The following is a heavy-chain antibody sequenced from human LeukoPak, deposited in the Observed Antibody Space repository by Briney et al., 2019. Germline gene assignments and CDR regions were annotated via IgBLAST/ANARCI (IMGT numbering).Heavy chain of an antibody. V-gene: IGHV1-2*02. CDR3: VRVYASPDH. CDR2: TNPNNGGT. Sequence: ASVKVSCKASGYTFIHHYIHWVRQAPGEGFEWMGWTNPNNGGTNYAQNFQGRVTMTRDTSISTAYMELNRLRSDDTAIYYCVRVYASPDHWGQGTLVTVSS. J-gene: IGHJ4*02. D-gene: IGHD2/OR15-2a*01. CDR1: GYTFIHHY.